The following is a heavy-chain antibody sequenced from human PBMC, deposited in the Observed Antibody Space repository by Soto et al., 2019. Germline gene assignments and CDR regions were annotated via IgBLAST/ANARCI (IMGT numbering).Heavy chain of an antibody. V-gene: IGHV3-53*04. CDR3: ARSLGGAFDI. J-gene: IGHJ3*02. CDR1: GFTVSSNY. Sequence: EVQLVESGGGLVQPGGSLRLSCAASGFTVSSNYMSWVRQAPGKGLEWVSVIYSGGSTYYADSVKGRFTISRHNSKNTQYLQMNGLRAEDTAVYYSARSLGGAFDIWGQGTMVTVSS. CDR2: IYSGGST. D-gene: IGHD3-16*01.